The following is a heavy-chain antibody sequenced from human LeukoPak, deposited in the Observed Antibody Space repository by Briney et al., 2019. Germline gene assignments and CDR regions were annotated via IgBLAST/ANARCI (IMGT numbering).Heavy chain of an antibody. CDR2: IIPIFGTA. V-gene: IGHV1-69*13. Sequence: GASVKVSCKASGGTFSSYAISWVRQAPGQGLEWMGGIIPIFGTANYAQKFQGRVTITADESTSTAYMELSSLRSEDTAVYYCAGQMLEILTTYGMDVWGQGTTVTVSS. D-gene: IGHD3-9*01. J-gene: IGHJ6*02. CDR3: AGQMLEILTTYGMDV. CDR1: GGTFSSYA.